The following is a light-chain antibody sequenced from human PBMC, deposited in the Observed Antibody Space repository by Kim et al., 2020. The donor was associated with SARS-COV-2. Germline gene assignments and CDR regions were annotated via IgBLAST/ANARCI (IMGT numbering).Light chain of an antibody. J-gene: IGLJ2*01. V-gene: IGLV2-14*03. Sequence: GQSITITCTGTSSDGGGYNYVSWYQQHPGKAPKLMIYDVTLRPSGASNRFSGSKSGNTASLTISGLQAEDEADYYCSSLTSSSTLVFGGGTQLTVL. CDR2: DVT. CDR3: SSLTSSSTLV. CDR1: SSDGGGYNY.